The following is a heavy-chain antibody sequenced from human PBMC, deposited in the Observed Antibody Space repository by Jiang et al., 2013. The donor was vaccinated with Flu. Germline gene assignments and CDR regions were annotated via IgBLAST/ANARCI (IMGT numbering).Heavy chain of an antibody. CDR3: AVDKEGTAVAGSLGFDY. J-gene: IGHJ4*02. Sequence: VQLVESGGGLVKPGGSLRLSCEASGFSFSKAWMNWVRQTPGKGLEWVGRIISKTDGGATDYAAPVRGRFTISRDDSRSTLFLQMNSLKTDDTGVYYCAVDKEGTAVAGSLGFDYWGRGTLVTVSS. D-gene: IGHD6-19*01. CDR1: GFSFSKAW. V-gene: IGHV3-15*07. CDR2: IISKTDGGAT.